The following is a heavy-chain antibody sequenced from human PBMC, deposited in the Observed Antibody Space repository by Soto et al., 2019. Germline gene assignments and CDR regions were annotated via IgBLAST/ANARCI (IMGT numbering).Heavy chain of an antibody. V-gene: IGHV3-30*18. D-gene: IGHD2-2*02. J-gene: IGHJ6*02. Sequence: QVQLVESGGGVVQPGRSLRLSCAASGFTFGSYGMHWVRQAPGRGLEWVAVISYDGSNNYYADSVKGRFTISRDNSKNTLYLQMNSLRAEDTAVYYCAKEARTPAAIGEYYHYYGMDVWGQGTTVTVSS. CDR3: AKEARTPAAIGEYYHYYGMDV. CDR2: ISYDGSNN. CDR1: GFTFGSYG.